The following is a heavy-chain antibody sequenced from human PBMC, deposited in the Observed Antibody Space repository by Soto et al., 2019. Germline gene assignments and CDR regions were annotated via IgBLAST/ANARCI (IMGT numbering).Heavy chain of an antibody. J-gene: IGHJ6*03. CDR2: MYYSGSL. V-gene: IGHV4-30-4*02. CDR1: GVSISRGGDY. Sequence: SETLSLTCTVSGVSISRGGDYWGWVRQPPGKGLEWIGYMYYSGSLYFNPSLRSRLTMSADTSANQFSLKLSSVTAADTAVYYCARDRPDLRYFDWLSPDYYYYYMDVWGKGTTVTVSS. D-gene: IGHD3-9*01. CDR3: ARDRPDLRYFDWLSPDYYYYYMDV.